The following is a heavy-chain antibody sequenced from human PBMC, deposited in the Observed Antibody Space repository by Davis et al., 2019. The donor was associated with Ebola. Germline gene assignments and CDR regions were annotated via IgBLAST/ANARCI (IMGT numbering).Heavy chain of an antibody. J-gene: IGHJ6*02. Sequence: SVKVSCKASGGTFSSYAISWVRQAPGQGLEWMGGIIPIFGTANYAQKFQGRVTITADESTSTAYMELGSLRSEDTAVYYCAREGGAASYYYYGMDVWGQGTTVTVSS. CDR2: IIPIFGTA. CDR1: GGTFSSYA. D-gene: IGHD5-18*01. CDR3: AREGGAASYYYYGMDV. V-gene: IGHV1-69*13.